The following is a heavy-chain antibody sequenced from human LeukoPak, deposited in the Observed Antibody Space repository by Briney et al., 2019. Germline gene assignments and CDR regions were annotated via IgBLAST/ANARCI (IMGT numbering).Heavy chain of an antibody. D-gene: IGHD2-2*01. CDR1: GFTFSSYS. J-gene: IGHJ4*02. V-gene: IGHV3-21*01. Sequence: GSLRLPCPAFGFTFSSYSMNWVRQAPGKGLDWVSSISSSSSYIYYADSVKGRFTISRDNAKNSLYLQMNSLRAEDTAVYYCARGGVVPAAIDYWGQGTLVTVSS. CDR2: ISSSSSYI. CDR3: ARGGVVPAAIDY.